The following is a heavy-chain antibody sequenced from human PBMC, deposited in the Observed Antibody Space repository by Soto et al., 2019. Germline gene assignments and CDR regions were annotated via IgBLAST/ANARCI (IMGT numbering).Heavy chain of an antibody. CDR1: GASINSGNW. Sequence: QVQLQESGPGLVKPSGTLSLTCAVSGASINSGNWWSWVRQPPGKGLEWIGEIYHSGSTNYNPSLKSRVTISVDKSKNQFSLKLSSVTAADTAVYYCAVYYYDRSGYYYDYWGQGTLVTVSS. V-gene: IGHV4-4*02. CDR2: IYHSGST. J-gene: IGHJ4*02. D-gene: IGHD3-22*01. CDR3: AVYYYDRSGYYYDY.